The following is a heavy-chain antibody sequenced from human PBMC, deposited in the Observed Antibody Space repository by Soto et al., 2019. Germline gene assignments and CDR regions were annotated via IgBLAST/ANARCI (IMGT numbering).Heavy chain of an antibody. D-gene: IGHD3-22*01. V-gene: IGHV1-69*01. Sequence: QVQLVQSGAEVKKPGSSVKVSCKASGGTFSSYAISWVRQAPGQGLEWMGGIIPIFGTANYAQKFQGRVTITAEQCTSTAYMELSSLRSEDTAVYYCARDPKFGGYYYSRFDYWGQGTLVTVSS. CDR2: IIPIFGTA. CDR3: ARDPKFGGYYYSRFDY. J-gene: IGHJ4*02. CDR1: GGTFSSYA.